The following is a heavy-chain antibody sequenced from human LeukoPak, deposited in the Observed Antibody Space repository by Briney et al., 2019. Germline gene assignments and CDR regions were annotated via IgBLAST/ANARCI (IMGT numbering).Heavy chain of an antibody. Sequence: AGGSLRLSCGASGFTFSDYYMSWIRQTPGKGLEWLAYISTSASSIDYADSVKGRFTVSRDNGKNSLFLQMNSLRAEDTAICYCVRVKGGWLGEKTYDYLGQGTLVTVSP. CDR3: VRVKGGWLGEKTYDY. CDR2: ISTSASSI. V-gene: IGHV3-11*01. J-gene: IGHJ4*02. D-gene: IGHD5-24*01. CDR1: GFTFSDYY.